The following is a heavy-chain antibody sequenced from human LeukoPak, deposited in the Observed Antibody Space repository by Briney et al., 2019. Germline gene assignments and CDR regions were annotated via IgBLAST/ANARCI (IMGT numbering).Heavy chain of an antibody. CDR2: IRYDGSNK. J-gene: IGHJ4*02. CDR1: GFTVSSNY. D-gene: IGHD3-10*01. CDR3: AKPEGYYGSGSLFDY. Sequence: PGGSLRLSCAASGFTVSSNYMSWVRQAPGKGLEWVAFIRYDGSNKYYVDSVKGRFTISRDNSKNTLYLQMNSLRVEDTAVYYCAKPEGYYGSGSLFDYWGQGTLVTVSS. V-gene: IGHV3-30*02.